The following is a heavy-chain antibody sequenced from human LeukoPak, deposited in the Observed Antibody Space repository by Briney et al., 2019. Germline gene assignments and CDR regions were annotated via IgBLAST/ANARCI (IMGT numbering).Heavy chain of an antibody. D-gene: IGHD3-10*01. J-gene: IGHJ4*02. CDR1: GFTFSSYA. V-gene: IGHV3-21*01. Sequence: GGSLRLSCAASGFTFSSYAMHWVRQAPGKGLEWVSSISSSSSYIYYADSVKGRFTISRDNAKNSLYLQMNSLRAEDTAVYYCARVSMVRGVILDYWGQGTLVTVSS. CDR2: ISSSSSYI. CDR3: ARVSMVRGVILDY.